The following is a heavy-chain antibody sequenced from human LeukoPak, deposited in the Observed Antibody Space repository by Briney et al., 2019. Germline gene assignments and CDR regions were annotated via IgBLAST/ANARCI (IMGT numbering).Heavy chain of an antibody. V-gene: IGHV1-69*01. Sequence: SVKVSCKASAATFSSHVISWVRQAPGQGLEWMGGIIPIFGTANYAQKFQGRVTITADESTSTVYMELSSLRSEDSAVYYCARDSGEGGHIAPPFDPWGQGTLVTVPS. J-gene: IGHJ5*02. CDR1: AATFSSHV. CDR3: ARDSGEGGHIAPPFDP. D-gene: IGHD2-21*01. CDR2: IIPIFGTA.